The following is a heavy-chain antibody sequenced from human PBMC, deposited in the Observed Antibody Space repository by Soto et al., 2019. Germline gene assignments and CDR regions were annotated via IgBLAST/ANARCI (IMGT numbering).Heavy chain of an antibody. CDR3: AKELGEYCTGGSCYYLDY. J-gene: IGHJ4*02. CDR1: GFTFSTYG. Sequence: QVQLVESGGGVVQPGRSLRLSCAASGFTFSTYGMHWVRQAPGKGLEWVAVISYDGSNKYYADSVKGRSTISRDNSKNTRFLQMNSLRAEDTAVYYGAKELGEYCTGGSCYYLDYWGQGTLVTVSS. D-gene: IGHD2-15*01. CDR2: ISYDGSNK. V-gene: IGHV3-30*18.